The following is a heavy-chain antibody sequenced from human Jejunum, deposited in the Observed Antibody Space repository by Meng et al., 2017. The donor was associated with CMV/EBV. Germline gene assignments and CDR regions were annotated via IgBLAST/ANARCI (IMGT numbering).Heavy chain of an antibody. D-gene: IGHD3-3*01. CDR3: ASRPGAIFGVVIIPNFDY. CDR2: ISGNSGST. Sequence: DMPGVRQAPGKGLEWVSGISGNSGSTYYADSVKGRFSISRDNSKNTVYLQMNSLRAEDTAVYYCASRPGAIFGVVIIPNFDYWGQGTLVTVSS. V-gene: IGHV3-23*01. J-gene: IGHJ4*02. CDR1: D.